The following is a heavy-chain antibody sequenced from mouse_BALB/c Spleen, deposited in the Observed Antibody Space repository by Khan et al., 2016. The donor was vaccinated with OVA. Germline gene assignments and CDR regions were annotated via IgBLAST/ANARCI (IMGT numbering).Heavy chain of an antibody. CDR1: GFSLTTYG. CDR2: IWSGGST. Sequence: VQLQESGPGLAQPSQSLSITCTVSGFSLTTYGVHWVRQSPGKGLEWLGVIWSGGSTDYNAPFISRLSISKDSSKSQVFFKMNSRQVNDTAIYYCARNYDYDEGLAYWGQGTLVTVSA. D-gene: IGHD2-4*01. V-gene: IGHV2-2*02. CDR3: ARNYDYDEGLAY. J-gene: IGHJ3*01.